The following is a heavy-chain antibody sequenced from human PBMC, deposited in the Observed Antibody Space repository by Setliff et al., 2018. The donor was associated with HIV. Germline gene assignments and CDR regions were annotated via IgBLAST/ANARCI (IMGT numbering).Heavy chain of an antibody. CDR3: ARKDHYYDARRGFFNI. J-gene: IGHJ3*02. V-gene: IGHV4-4*02. CDR2: IYHSGNT. D-gene: IGHD3-16*01. CDR1: GDSISSTNW. Sequence: SETLSLTCAVSGDSISSTNWWSWVRQSPGKGLEWIGQIYHSGNTNYNPSFKNRVTISLDKSNNQFSLILNSVTAADTAVYYCARKDHYYDARRGFFNIWGQGTMVTVSS.